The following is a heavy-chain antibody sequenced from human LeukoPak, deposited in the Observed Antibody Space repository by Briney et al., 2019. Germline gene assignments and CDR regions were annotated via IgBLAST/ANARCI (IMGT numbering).Heavy chain of an antibody. CDR1: GGSISSYY. J-gene: IGHJ4*02. CDR3: AREGDSSGYLGDY. V-gene: IGHV4-59*01. Sequence: SETLSLTCTVSGGSISSYYWSWIRQPPGKGLEWIGYIYYGGSTNYNPSLKSRVTISVDTSKNQFSLKLSSVTAADTAVYYCAREGDSSGYLGDYWGQGTLVTVSS. D-gene: IGHD3-22*01. CDR2: IYYGGST.